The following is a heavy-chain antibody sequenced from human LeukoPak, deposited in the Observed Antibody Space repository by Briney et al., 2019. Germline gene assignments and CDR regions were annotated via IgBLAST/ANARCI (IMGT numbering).Heavy chain of an antibody. J-gene: IGHJ4*02. Sequence: SETLSRTCAVYGGSFSGYFWSWLRQTPGKGLEWIGEIDHSGTTNYNPSLRSRVTISVDTSKNQFSLKLSSVTAADTAVYYCARPYSSSTLFDYWGQGTLVTVSS. CDR3: ARPYSSSTLFDY. CDR2: IDHSGTT. V-gene: IGHV4-34*01. D-gene: IGHD6-6*01. CDR1: GGSFSGYF.